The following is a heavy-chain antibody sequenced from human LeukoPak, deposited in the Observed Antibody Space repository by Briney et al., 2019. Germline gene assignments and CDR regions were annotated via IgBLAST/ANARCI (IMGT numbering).Heavy chain of an antibody. Sequence: PSETLSLTCTVSGGSISSHYWSWIRQPPGKGLEWIGYIYYSGSTNYNPSLKSRVTISVDTSKNQFSLKLSSVTAADTAVYYCARGSYHYDFWSGYQNSFDPWGQGTLVTVSS. J-gene: IGHJ5*02. D-gene: IGHD3-3*01. V-gene: IGHV4-59*11. CDR2: IYYSGST. CDR1: GGSISSHY. CDR3: ARGSYHYDFWSGYQNSFDP.